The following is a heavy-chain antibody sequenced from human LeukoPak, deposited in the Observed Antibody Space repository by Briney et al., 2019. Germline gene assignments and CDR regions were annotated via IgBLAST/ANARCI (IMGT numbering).Heavy chain of an antibody. CDR2: ISGSGGST. CDR1: GFTFSSYA. V-gene: IGHV3-23*01. CDR3: ARDPGRGYCSSTSCYEYFQH. Sequence: PGGSLRLSCAASGFTFSSYAMRWVRQAPGKGLEWVSAISGSGGSTYYADSVKGRFTISRDNSKNTLYLQMNSLRAEDTAVYYCARDPGRGYCSSTSCYEYFQHWGQGTLVTVSS. D-gene: IGHD2-2*01. J-gene: IGHJ1*01.